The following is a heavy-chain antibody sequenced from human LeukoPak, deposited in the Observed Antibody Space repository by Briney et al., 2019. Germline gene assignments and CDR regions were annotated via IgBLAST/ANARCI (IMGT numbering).Heavy chain of an antibody. Sequence: SQTLSLTCTVSGGSISSGSYYWSWIRQPAGKGLEWIGRIYTSGSTNYNPSLKSRVTISVDTSKNQFSLKLSSVTAADTAVYYCATERVRYSLALGYWGQGTLVTVSS. CDR1: GGSISSGSYY. D-gene: IGHD3-9*01. V-gene: IGHV4-61*02. J-gene: IGHJ4*02. CDR2: IYTSGST. CDR3: ATERVRYSLALGY.